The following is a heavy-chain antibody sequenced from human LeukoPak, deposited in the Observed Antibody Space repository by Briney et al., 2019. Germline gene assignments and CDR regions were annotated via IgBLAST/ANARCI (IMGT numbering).Heavy chain of an antibody. Sequence: GGSLRLSCAASGFTFSSYSMNWVRQAPGKGLEWVSSISSSSSYIYYADSVKGRFTISRDNAKNSLYLQMNSLRAEDTAVYYCARGAAIVVVVAPTSLDFDYWGQGTLVTVSS. V-gene: IGHV3-21*01. D-gene: IGHD2-15*01. CDR1: GFTFSSYS. CDR3: ARGAAIVVVVAPTSLDFDY. J-gene: IGHJ4*02. CDR2: ISSSSSYI.